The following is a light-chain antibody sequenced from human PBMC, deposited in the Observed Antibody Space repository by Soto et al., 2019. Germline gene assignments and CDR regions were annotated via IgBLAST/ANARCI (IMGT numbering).Light chain of an antibody. CDR1: QSLLHSNGYNY. V-gene: IGKV2-28*01. Sequence: DIVVTQSPLSLPVTPGEPASISCRSSQSLLHSNGYNYLDWYLQKPGQSPQLLIYLGSNRASGVPERFSGSGSGTDFTLKISRVEAEDVGLYYCMQALQAPLTFGQGTKVDIK. CDR2: LGS. J-gene: IGKJ1*01. CDR3: MQALQAPLT.